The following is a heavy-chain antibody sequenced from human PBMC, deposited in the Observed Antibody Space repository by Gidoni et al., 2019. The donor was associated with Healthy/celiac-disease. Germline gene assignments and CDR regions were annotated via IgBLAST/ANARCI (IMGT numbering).Heavy chain of an antibody. Sequence: EVQLVESGGGLVQPGRSLRLSCAASGFTFDDYAMHWVRQAPGKGLEWVSGISWSSGSMGYADSVKGRFTISRDNAKNSLYLQLNSLRAEDTALYYCAKDTGYDILTGRGTGGGMDVWGQGTTVTVSS. D-gene: IGHD3-9*01. J-gene: IGHJ6*02. CDR2: ISWSSGSM. CDR3: AKDTGYDILTGRGTGGGMDV. CDR1: GFTFDDYA. V-gene: IGHV3-9*01.